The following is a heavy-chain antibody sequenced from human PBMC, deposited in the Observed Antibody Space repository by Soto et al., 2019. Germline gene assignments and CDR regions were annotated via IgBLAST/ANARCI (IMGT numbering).Heavy chain of an antibody. D-gene: IGHD6-6*01. CDR2: IYYSGST. V-gene: IGHV4-59*01. CDR1: GGSISSYY. CDR3: ARSPIAARSYYYYYYMDV. Sequence: SETLSLTCTVSGGSISSYYWSWIRQPPGKGLEWIGYIYYSGSTNYNPSLKSRVTISVDTSKNQFSLKLSSVTAADTAVYYCARSPIAARSYYYYYYMDVWGKGTTVTVSS. J-gene: IGHJ6*03.